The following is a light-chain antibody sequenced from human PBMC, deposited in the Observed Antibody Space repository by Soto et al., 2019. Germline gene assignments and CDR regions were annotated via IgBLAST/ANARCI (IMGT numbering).Light chain of an antibody. J-gene: IGKJ1*01. V-gene: IGKV3-20*01. CDR3: QQYGSSFTWT. CDR1: QSVTSNY. CDR2: AAS. Sequence: EVVLTQSPGTVSLSPGERTTLSCRASQSVTSNYLAWYQQKPGQAPRLLIYAASSRATGIPARFSGSGSGTAFTLSIIRLEPEDFAVYYCQQYGSSFTWTFGQGTTVEIK.